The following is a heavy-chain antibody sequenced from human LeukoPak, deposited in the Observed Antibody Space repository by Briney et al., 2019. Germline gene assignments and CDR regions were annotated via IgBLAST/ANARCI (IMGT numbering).Heavy chain of an antibody. CDR2: ILYDGIIT. Sequence: GGPLRLSCAASGLTFRSSWMSWGPRAPGKGLEWVAVILYDGIITYSADPVKGRFTISRENSKKTLSLQIKTLRAEETPVYNCAKNLEDSSGYLFDYWGQGTLVTVSS. CDR3: AKNLEDSSGYLFDY. J-gene: IGHJ4*02. V-gene: IGHV3-30*18. CDR1: GLTFRSSW. D-gene: IGHD3-22*01.